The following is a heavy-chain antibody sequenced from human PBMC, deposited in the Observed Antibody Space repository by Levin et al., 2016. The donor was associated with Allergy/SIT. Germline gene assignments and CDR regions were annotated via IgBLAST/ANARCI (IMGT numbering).Heavy chain of an antibody. Sequence: WIRQPPGKGLEWIGYIYYSGSTYYNPSLKSRVTISVDTSKNQFSLKLSSVTAADTAVYYCARDQYYGSGSAIWGQGTMVTVSS. V-gene: IGHV4-30-4*01. D-gene: IGHD3-10*01. J-gene: IGHJ3*02. CDR2: IYYSGST. CDR3: ARDQYYGSGSAI.